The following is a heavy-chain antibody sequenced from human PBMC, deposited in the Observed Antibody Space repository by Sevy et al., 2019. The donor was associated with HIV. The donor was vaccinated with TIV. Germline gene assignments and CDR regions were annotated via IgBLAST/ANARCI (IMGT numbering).Heavy chain of an antibody. V-gene: IGHV3-23*01. CDR2: ISGSGGST. J-gene: IGHJ4*02. CDR1: GFTFSSYA. Sequence: GGSLRLSCAASGFTFSSYAMSWVRQAPGKGLEWVSAISGSGGSTYYANSVKGRFTISRDNSKNTLYLQMNSLRAEDTAVYYCAKDHTSYGLYYFDYWGQGTLVTVSS. D-gene: IGHD3-10*01. CDR3: AKDHTSYGLYYFDY.